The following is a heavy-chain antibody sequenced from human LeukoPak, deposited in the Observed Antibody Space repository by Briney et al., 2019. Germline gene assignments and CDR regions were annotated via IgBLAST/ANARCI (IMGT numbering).Heavy chain of an antibody. CDR3: ARLGAQTGIEEGIGAFDI. Sequence: ASVKVSCKASGYTFTGYYMHWVRQAPGQRLEWMGWINPNSGGTNYAQKFQGRVTMTRDTSISTAYMELSSLRSEDTAVYYCARLGAQTGIEEGIGAFDIWGQGTMVTVSS. J-gene: IGHJ3*02. CDR2: INPNSGGT. CDR1: GYTFTGYY. V-gene: IGHV1-2*02. D-gene: IGHD3-16*01.